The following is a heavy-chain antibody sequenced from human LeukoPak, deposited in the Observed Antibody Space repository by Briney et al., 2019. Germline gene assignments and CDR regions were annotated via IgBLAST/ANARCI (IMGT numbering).Heavy chain of an antibody. J-gene: IGHJ4*02. D-gene: IGHD1-26*01. CDR2: VNNDGTGT. CDR3: ARGTGGSYYFDY. V-gene: IGHV3-74*01. Sequence: GGSLRLSCAASGFTFSSHWMHWVRQAPGKGLVWVSRVNNDGTGTAYADSVKGRFTVSRDNAKDMLYLQMNSLRAEDTAVYYCARGTGGSYYFDYWGQGTLVTVSS. CDR1: GFTFSSHW.